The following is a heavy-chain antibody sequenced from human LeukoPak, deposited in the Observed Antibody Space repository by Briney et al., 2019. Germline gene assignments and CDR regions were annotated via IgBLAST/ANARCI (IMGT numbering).Heavy chain of an antibody. Sequence: PGGSLRLSCAASGFTFDDYAMHWVRQAPGKGLEWVSGISWNSGSIGYADSVKGRFTISRDNAKNSLYLQMNSLRAEDTALYYCAKSSGGAFDIWGQGTMVTVSS. D-gene: IGHD1-26*01. J-gene: IGHJ3*02. CDR3: AKSSGGAFDI. CDR1: GFTFDDYA. CDR2: ISWNSGSI. V-gene: IGHV3-9*01.